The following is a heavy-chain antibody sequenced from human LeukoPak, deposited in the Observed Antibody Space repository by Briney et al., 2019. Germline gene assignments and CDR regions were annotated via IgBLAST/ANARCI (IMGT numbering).Heavy chain of an antibody. J-gene: IGHJ4*02. Sequence: GGSLRLSCTTSGFTFSDYWMHWVRQVPGKGLAWVSRVNRDGSSTAYADSVKGRFTISRDNAENTHYLQMNSLRAEDTAVYYCARASGYDFDSWGQGTLVTVSS. CDR1: GFTFSDYW. V-gene: IGHV3-74*01. D-gene: IGHD5-12*01. CDR2: VNRDGSST. CDR3: ARASGYDFDS.